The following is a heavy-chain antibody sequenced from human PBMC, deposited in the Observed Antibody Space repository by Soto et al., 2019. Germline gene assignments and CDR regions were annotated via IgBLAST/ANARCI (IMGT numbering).Heavy chain of an antibody. CDR2: MNPNSGNT. CDR3: ARGNWSPDDSGYDFDY. CDR1: GYTFTSYD. J-gene: IGHJ4*02. V-gene: IGHV1-8*01. D-gene: IGHD5-12*01. Sequence: ASVKVSCKASGYTFTSYDINWVRQATGQGLEWMGWMNPNSGNTGYAQKFQGRVTMTRNTSISTAYMELSSLRSEDTAVYYCARGNWSPDDSGYDFDYWGQGTLVTVSS.